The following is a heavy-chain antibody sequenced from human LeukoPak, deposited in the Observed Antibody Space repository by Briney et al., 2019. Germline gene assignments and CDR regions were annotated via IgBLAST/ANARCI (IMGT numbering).Heavy chain of an antibody. Sequence: ASVEVSCKASGYTFTSYDINWVRQATGQGLEWMGWMNPNSGNTGYAQKFQGGVTMTRNTSISTAYMELSSLRSEDTAVYYCARVRTTSPYYYGMDVWGQGTTVTVSS. D-gene: IGHD1-1*01. CDR2: MNPNSGNT. CDR3: ARVRTTSPYYYGMDV. CDR1: GYTFTSYD. V-gene: IGHV1-8*01. J-gene: IGHJ6*02.